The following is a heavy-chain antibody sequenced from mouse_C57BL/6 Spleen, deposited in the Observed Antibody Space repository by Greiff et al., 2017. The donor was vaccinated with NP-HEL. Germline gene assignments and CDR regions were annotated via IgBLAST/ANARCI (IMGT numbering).Heavy chain of an antibody. CDR2: ISSGGSYT. V-gene: IGHV5-6*01. J-gene: IGHJ2*01. D-gene: IGHD1-1*02. Sequence: EVQGVESGGDLVKPGGSLKLSCAASGFTFSSYGMSWVRQTPDKRLEWVATISSGGSYTYYPDSVKGRFTISRDNAKNTLYLQMSSLKSEDTAMYYCAKRGGYYLDYWGQGTTLTVAS. CDR1: GFTFSSYG. CDR3: AKRGGYYLDY.